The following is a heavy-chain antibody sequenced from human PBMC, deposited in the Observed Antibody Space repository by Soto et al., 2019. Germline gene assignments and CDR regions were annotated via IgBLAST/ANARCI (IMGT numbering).Heavy chain of an antibody. CDR3: AKGGYSGYDYGSHYGMDV. CDR2: ISYDGSNK. J-gene: IGHJ6*02. CDR1: GFTFSSYS. D-gene: IGHD5-12*01. Sequence: PGGSLRLSCAASGFTFSSYSMKWVRQAPGKGLEWVAVISYDGSNKYYADSVKGRFTISRDNSKNTLYLQMNSLRAEDTAVYYCAKGGYSGYDYGSHYGMDVWGQGTTVTVSS. V-gene: IGHV3-30*18.